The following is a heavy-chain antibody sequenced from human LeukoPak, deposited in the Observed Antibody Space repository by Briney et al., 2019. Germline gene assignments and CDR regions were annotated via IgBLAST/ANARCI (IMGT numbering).Heavy chain of an antibody. CDR2: INPSGGST. CDR3: ARDSTVTTFRGCVDP. V-gene: IGHV1-46*01. CDR1: GYTFSNYY. J-gene: IGHJ5*02. D-gene: IGHD4-17*01. Sequence: ASVKVSCKASGYTFSNYYVHWVRQAPGQGLEWMGVINPSGGSTNYAQKFQGRVIMTRDTSTRTVYMEMSSLRSEDTAVYYCARDSTVTTFRGCVDPWGQGTLVTVSS.